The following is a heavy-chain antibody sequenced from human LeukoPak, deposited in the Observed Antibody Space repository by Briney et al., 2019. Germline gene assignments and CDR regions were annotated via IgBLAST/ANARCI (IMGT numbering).Heavy chain of an antibody. CDR1: GFTFSSYS. Sequence: GGSLRLSCAASGFTFSSYSMNWVRQAPGKGLEWVSSISSSSSYIYYADSVKGRFTISRNNAKNSLYMQMNSLRAEDTAVYYCAKIYWASTDCYYDYWGQVTLVTVS. D-gene: IGHD2-2*01. V-gene: IGHV3-21*01. J-gene: IGHJ4*02. CDR3: AKIYWASTDCYYDY. CDR2: ISSSSSYI.